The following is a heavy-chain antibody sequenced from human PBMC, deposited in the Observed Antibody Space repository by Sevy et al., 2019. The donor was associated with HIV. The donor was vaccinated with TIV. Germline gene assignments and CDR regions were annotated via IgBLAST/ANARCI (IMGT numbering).Heavy chain of an antibody. CDR1: GFTFSSYN. Sequence: GGSLRLSCAASGFTFSSYNMNWVRQPPGKGLEWVSSISSSSNYITYADSVKGRFTISRDNAKNSLYPEMNTLRAEDTAVYYCARVVAYCSGGTCFPGYYYGMDVWGQGTTVTVSS. J-gene: IGHJ6*02. CDR3: ARVVAYCSGGTCFPGYYYGMDV. D-gene: IGHD2-15*01. V-gene: IGHV3-21*01. CDR2: ISSSSNYI.